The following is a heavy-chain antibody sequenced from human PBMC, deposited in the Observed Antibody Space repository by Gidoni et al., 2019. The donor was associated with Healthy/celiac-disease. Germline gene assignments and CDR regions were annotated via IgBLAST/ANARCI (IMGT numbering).Heavy chain of an antibody. CDR1: GGSFSGYS. J-gene: IGHJ5*02. CDR2: INHSGST. D-gene: IGHD5-18*01. CDR3: ARGNRGYSYGSDWFDP. Sequence: QVQLQQWGAALLKPSATLSLTCAVHGGSFSGYSWSWIRQPPGKGLEWIGEINHSGSTNYNPSLNSRVTISVDTSKNQFSLKLSSVTAADTAVYYCARGNRGYSYGSDWFDPWGQGTLVTVSS. V-gene: IGHV4-34*01.